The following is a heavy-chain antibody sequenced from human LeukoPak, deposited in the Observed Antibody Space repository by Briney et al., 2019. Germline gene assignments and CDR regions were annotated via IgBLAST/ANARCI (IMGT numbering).Heavy chain of an antibody. J-gene: IGHJ5*02. CDR1: GFIFSSYG. CDR3: AKGGTIFRLLSLNLLGP. CDR2: ISYDGSNK. D-gene: IGHD3-9*01. Sequence: GGSLRVSCAASGFIFSSYGMHWVRQAPGKGLEWVAVISYDGSNKYYADSVKGRFTNSRDNSKNTLYLQMNSLRAEDTAVYDCAKGGTIFRLLSLNLLGPWGQGTLVTVSS. V-gene: IGHV3-30*18.